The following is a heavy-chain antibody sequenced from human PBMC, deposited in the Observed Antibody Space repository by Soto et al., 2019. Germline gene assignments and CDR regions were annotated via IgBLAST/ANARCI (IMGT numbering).Heavy chain of an antibody. V-gene: IGHV3-7*03. CDR3: ARVLLYSASGRGWFDP. D-gene: IGHD2-2*02. CDR2: IKQDGSET. Sequence: GGSLRLSYAASGFTFSSYWMSWVRQAPWKGLEWVASIKQDGSETYYLDSVKGRFTISRDNAKNSLYLQMNSLTADDTAVYYCARVLLYSASGRGWFDPWGQGTLVTVSS. J-gene: IGHJ5*02. CDR1: GFTFSSYW.